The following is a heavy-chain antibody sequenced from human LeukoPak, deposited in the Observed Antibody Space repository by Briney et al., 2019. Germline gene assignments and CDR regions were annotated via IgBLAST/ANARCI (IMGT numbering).Heavy chain of an antibody. CDR1: GGSISSYY. V-gene: IGHV4-59*01. CDR3: ARGLDYGGNSGLDY. J-gene: IGHJ4*02. Sequence: SETLSLTCTVSGGSISSYYWRWIRQPPGKGLEWIGYIYFSGSTNYNPSLKSRVTISVDTSKNQFSLKLSSVTAADTAVYYCARGLDYGGNSGLDYWGQGTLVTVSS. D-gene: IGHD4-23*01. CDR2: IYFSGST.